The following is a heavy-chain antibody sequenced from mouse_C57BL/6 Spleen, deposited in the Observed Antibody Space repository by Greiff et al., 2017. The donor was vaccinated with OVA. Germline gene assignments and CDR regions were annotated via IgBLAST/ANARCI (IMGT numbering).Heavy chain of an antibody. CDR2: IYPGSGST. CDR3: ARSGDGYPYAMDY. J-gene: IGHJ4*01. Sequence: QVQLQQPGAELVKPGASVKMSCKASGYTFTSYWITWVKQRPGQGLEWIGDIYPGSGSTNYNEKFKSKATLTVDTSSSTAYMQLSSLTSEDSAVYDWARSGDGYPYAMDYWGQGTSVTVSS. D-gene: IGHD2-3*01. CDR1: GYTFTSYW. V-gene: IGHV1-55*01.